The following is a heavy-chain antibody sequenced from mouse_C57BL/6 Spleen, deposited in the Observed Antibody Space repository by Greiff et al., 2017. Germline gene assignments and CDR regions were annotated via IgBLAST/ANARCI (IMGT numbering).Heavy chain of an antibody. CDR3: ARGECAY. CDR2: ISSGGSYT. CDR1: GFTFSSYG. J-gene: IGHJ3*01. Sequence: DVQLVESGGDLVKPGGSLKLSCAASGFTFSSYGMSWVRQTPDKRLEWVATISSGGSYTYYPDSVKGRFTIARDKAKNTLYLQMSSLKSEDTAMYYCARGECAYWGQGTLVTVSA. V-gene: IGHV5-6*01.